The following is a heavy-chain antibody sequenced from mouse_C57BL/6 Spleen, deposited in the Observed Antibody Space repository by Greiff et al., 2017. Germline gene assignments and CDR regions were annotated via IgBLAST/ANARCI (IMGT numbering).Heavy chain of an antibody. CDR1: GYTFTTYP. J-gene: IGHJ4*01. CDR2: FHPYNDDT. Sequence: QVQLKESGAELVKPGASVKMSCKASGYTFTTYPIEWMKQNHGKSLEWIGNFHPYNDDTKYNEKFKGKATLTVEKSSSTVYLELSRLTSDDSAVYYCARRGGRRGNYYAMDYWGQGTSVTVSS. V-gene: IGHV1-47*01. CDR3: ARRGGRRGNYYAMDY.